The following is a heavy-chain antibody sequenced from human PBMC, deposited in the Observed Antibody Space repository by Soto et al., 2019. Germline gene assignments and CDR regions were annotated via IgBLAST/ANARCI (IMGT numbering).Heavy chain of an antibody. Sequence: QVNLQESCPGLVRPSQTLSLTCTVSGGSISSGDVYWGCIRQAPGKDLEWIGYIYRSGSTKYKPSLKSRATIPVDTSKNQFSLNLRSVTAADPAVYYCARRPYFAGAGSLDYFDYWGQGTLVTVSS. V-gene: IGHV4-30-4*01. J-gene: IGHJ4*02. D-gene: IGHD3-10*01. CDR2: IYRSGST. CDR3: ARRPYFAGAGSLDYFDY. CDR1: GGSISSGDVY.